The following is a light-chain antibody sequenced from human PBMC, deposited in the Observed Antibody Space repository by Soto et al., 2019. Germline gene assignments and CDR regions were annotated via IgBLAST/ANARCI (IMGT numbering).Light chain of an antibody. J-gene: IGLJ1*01. CDR3: GSNMGLYTYV. Sequence: QSALTQPPSASGSPGQSVTISCTGTSSDVGGYNYVSWYQQHPGKAPKLMIYEVFKRPSGISNRFSGSKSGNTASLTISGLQAEDEAFYQCGSNMGLYTYVFGTGTKLTVL. V-gene: IGLV2-8*01. CDR2: EVF. CDR1: SSDVGGYNY.